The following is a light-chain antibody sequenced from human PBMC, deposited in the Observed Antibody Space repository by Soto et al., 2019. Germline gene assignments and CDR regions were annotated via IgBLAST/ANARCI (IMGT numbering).Light chain of an antibody. CDR2: DAS. J-gene: IGKJ2*01. CDR1: QSVSSSC. Sequence: EIVLTQSPGTLSLSPGERATLSCRASQSVSSSCLAWYQQKPGQAPRLLIYDASSRATGIPDRFSGSGSGTDFTLTISRLEPEDFAVYYCQQYGSSPWYTFGQGTKLEIK. V-gene: IGKV3-20*01. CDR3: QQYGSSPWYT.